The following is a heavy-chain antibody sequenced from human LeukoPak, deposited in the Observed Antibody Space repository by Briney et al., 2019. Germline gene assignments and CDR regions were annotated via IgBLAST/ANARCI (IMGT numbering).Heavy chain of an antibody. CDR3: ARDIGASTSRGWFDP. J-gene: IGHJ5*02. CDR2: ISSSSSTI. V-gene: IGHV3-48*01. CDR1: GFTFSSYS. Sequence: GGSLRLSCAASGFTFSSYSMNWVRQAPGKGLEWVSYISSSSSTIYYADSVKGRFTISRDNAKNSLYLQMSSLTVEDTAVYYCARDIGASTSRGWFDPWGQGILVTVSS. D-gene: IGHD2-2*01.